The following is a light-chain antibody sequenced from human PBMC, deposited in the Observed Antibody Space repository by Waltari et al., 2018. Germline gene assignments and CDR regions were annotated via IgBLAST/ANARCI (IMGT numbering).Light chain of an antibody. CDR1: SSDVGFYNY. Sequence: QSALTQPASVSGSPGQSITISCTGTSSDVGFYNYVSWYQQHPGKAPKLVIYDVFERPSWVSKRFSASKSGNTASLTISGLLAEDEADYYCNSYTGSSSWVFGGGTKLTVL. CDR2: DVF. CDR3: NSYTGSSSWV. V-gene: IGLV2-14*01. J-gene: IGLJ3*02.